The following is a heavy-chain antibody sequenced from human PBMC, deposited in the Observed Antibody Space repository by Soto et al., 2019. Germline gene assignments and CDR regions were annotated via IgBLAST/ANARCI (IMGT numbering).Heavy chain of an antibody. CDR2: IDYNGVT. J-gene: IGHJ4*02. Sequence: SETLSLTCTVSGGSIYRSGYYWGWIRQPPGRGLEWIGNIDYNGVTYSNPSLKSRVTISRDTSKNQFSLKLTSVTAADTALYYCGKVLVGATGRTDSDSWGPGTLVTVSS. CDR1: GGSIYRSGYY. CDR3: GKVLVGATGRTDSDS. D-gene: IGHD2-15*01. V-gene: IGHV4-39*01.